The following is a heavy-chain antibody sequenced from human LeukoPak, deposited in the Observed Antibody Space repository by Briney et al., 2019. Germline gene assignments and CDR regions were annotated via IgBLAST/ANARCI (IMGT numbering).Heavy chain of an antibody. V-gene: IGHV3-7*01. J-gene: IGHJ4*02. CDR2: IKQDGSEK. Sequence: PGGSLRLSCAASGFTFSNYWMTWVRQAPGKGLEWVANIKQDGSEKHYVDSVKGRFTTSRDNAKNSLYLQMNSLRDEDTAVYYCARSNWNFDYWGQGTLVTVPS. CDR1: GFTFSNYW. CDR3: ARSNWNFDY. D-gene: IGHD1-20*01.